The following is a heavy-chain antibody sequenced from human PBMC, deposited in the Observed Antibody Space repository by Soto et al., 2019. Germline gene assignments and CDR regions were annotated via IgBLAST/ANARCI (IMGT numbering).Heavy chain of an antibody. CDR2: IIPIFGTA. CDR3: ATGTLTNGYYYYYGMDV. J-gene: IGHJ6*02. D-gene: IGHD1-1*01. Sequence: QVQLVQSGAEVKKPGSSVKVSCKASGGTFSSYAISWVRQAPGQGLEWMGGIIPIFGTANYAQKFQGRVTITADESTSTAYMELSSLRSEDTAVYYCATGTLTNGYYYYYGMDVWGQGTTVTVSS. CDR1: GGTFSSYA. V-gene: IGHV1-69*01.